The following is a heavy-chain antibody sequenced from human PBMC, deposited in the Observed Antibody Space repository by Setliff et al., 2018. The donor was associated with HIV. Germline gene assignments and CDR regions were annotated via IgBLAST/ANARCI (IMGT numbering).Heavy chain of an antibody. J-gene: IGHJ6*02. CDR2: IYHSATT. D-gene: IGHD2-21*02. V-gene: IGHV4-38-2*02. CDR1: GSFINSDY. CDR3: ARAMRGVVVTNMYYYYGMDV. Sequence: PLETLSLTCTVSGSFINSDYWGWIRQPPGKGLEWIGSIYHSATTYYNPSLKSRVTISVDTSKNQFSLKLSSVTAADTAVYYCARAMRGVVVTNMYYYYGMDVWGQGTTVTVSS.